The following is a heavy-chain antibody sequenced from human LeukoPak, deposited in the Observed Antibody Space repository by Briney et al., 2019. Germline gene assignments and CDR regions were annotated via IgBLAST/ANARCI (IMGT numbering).Heavy chain of an antibody. J-gene: IGHJ6*03. V-gene: IGHV1-8*01. CDR1: GYTFTSYD. CDR3: ARGLIAARHYYYYYMDV. Sequence: GASVKVSCKASGYTFTSYDINWVRQATGQGLEWMGWMNPNSGNTGYAQKFQGRVTMTRNTSISTAYMELSSLRSEDTAVYYCARGLIAARHYYYYYMDVWGKGTTVTVSS. D-gene: IGHD6-6*01. CDR2: MNPNSGNT.